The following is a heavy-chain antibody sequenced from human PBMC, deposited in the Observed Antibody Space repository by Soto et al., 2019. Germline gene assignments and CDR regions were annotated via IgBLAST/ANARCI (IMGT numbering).Heavy chain of an antibody. CDR1: GFSFSSCA. Sequence: QVQLVESGGGVVQPGRSLRLSCAASGFSFSSCAMHWVRQAPGKGLEWVAVVSHDGSNKYYADSVKGQVTISRDNSINTVDLQMNRMRAEDTAVYYCARVSIAVAGIVYYFDYWGQGTLVTVSS. CDR2: VSHDGSNK. V-gene: IGHV3-30-3*01. J-gene: IGHJ4*02. D-gene: IGHD6-19*01. CDR3: ARVSIAVAGIVYYFDY.